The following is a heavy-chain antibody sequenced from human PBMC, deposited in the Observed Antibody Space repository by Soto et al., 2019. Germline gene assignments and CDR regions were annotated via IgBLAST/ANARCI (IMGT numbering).Heavy chain of an antibody. J-gene: IGHJ4*02. CDR2: IIPIFGTA. CDR3: ARSRSGSYYNVRFDY. D-gene: IGHD3-10*01. Sequence: SVKVSCKASGGTFSSYSISWVRQAPGQGLEWMGGIIPIFGTANYAQKFQGRVTITADESTSTAYMELSSLRSEDTAVYYCARSRSGSYYNVRFDYWGQGTLVTVSS. V-gene: IGHV1-69*13. CDR1: GGTFSSYS.